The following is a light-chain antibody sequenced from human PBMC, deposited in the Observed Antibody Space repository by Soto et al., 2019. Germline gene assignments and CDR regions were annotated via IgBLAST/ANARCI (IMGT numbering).Light chain of an antibody. Sequence: EIVLTQSPATLSLSPGERATLSCRASQRVRRHLAWYQQKPGQAPRLLIYDASTRATGIPARFSGSGSGTDFTLTISSLEPEDFAVYYCQQRTKWPITFGQGTRLEIK. CDR1: QRVRRH. CDR3: QQRTKWPIT. V-gene: IGKV3-11*01. CDR2: DAS. J-gene: IGKJ5*01.